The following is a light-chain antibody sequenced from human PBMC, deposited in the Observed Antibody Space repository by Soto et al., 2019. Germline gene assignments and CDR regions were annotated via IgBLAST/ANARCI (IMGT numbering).Light chain of an antibody. CDR3: ATWDDSLNSPV. J-gene: IGLJ3*02. Sequence: QSVLTQPPSASGTPGQRVTISCSGSSSNIGSNTVNWYHQLPGTAPKLLIYYNNQRPSGVPDRFSGSKSGTSASLAISGLQAEDEADYYWATWDDSLNSPVFGGGTQLTVL. V-gene: IGLV1-44*01. CDR2: YNN. CDR1: SSNIGSNT.